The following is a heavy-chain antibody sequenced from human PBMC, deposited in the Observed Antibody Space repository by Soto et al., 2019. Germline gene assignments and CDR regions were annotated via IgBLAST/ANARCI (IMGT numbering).Heavy chain of an antibody. CDR2: ISGSAGST. CDR3: AKGISGSYGDGMDV. Sequence: EVQLLESGGGLVQPGGSLRLSCAASGFTFSSYAMSWVRQAPGKGLEWVSAISGSAGSTYYADSVKGRITISRDNSKNTLYLQMNSLRAEDTAVYYCAKGISGSYGDGMDVWGQGTTVTVSS. J-gene: IGHJ6*02. V-gene: IGHV3-23*01. CDR1: GFTFSSYA. D-gene: IGHD1-26*01.